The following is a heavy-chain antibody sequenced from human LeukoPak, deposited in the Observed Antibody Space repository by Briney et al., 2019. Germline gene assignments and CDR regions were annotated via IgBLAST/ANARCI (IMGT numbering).Heavy chain of an antibody. Sequence: PGGSLRLSCAASGFTFSSYAMIWVRQAPGKGLEWVSAISGSGGSTYYADSVKGRFTISRDNSKNTLYLQMNSLRAEDTAVYYCAKDLAITMIVVGLFDYWGQGTLVTVSS. D-gene: IGHD3-22*01. V-gene: IGHV3-23*01. J-gene: IGHJ4*02. CDR3: AKDLAITMIVVGLFDY. CDR2: ISGSGGST. CDR1: GFTFSSYA.